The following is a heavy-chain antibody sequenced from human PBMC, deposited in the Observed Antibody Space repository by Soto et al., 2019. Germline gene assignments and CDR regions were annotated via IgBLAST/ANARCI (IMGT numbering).Heavy chain of an antibody. J-gene: IGHJ4*02. CDR2: IYSGGST. D-gene: IGHD3-9*01. Sequence: VQLVESGGDFVQPGGSLRLSCAVSGISVSSNYMTWVRQAPGKGLEWVSVIYSGGSTEYAVSVQGRFTISRDNSMNTVYLQMNSLRAEDTAVYYCARDRRDLLTGFYIGQYSDYWGQGTLVTVSS. CDR1: GISVSSNY. CDR3: ARDRRDLLTGFYIGQYSDY. V-gene: IGHV3-66*01.